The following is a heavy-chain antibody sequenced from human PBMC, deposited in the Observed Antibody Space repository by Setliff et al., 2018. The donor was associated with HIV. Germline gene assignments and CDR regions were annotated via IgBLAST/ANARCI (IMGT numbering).Heavy chain of an antibody. D-gene: IGHD2-2*03. CDR3: ARHGYCSGTSCSEYYYYYGMDV. CDR2: IYLGDSDT. V-gene: IGHV5-51*01. CDR1: GYSFTSYW. J-gene: IGHJ6*02. Sequence: GESLKISCKGSGYSFTSYWIGWVRQMPGKGLEWMGIIYLGDSDTRYSPSFQGQVTISADTSISTTYLQWSSLKASDTAMYYCARHGYCSGTSCSEYYYYYGMDVWGQGTTVTVSS.